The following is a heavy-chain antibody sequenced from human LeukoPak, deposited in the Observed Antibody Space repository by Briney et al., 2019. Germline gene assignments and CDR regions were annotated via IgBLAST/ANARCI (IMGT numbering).Heavy chain of an antibody. J-gene: IGHJ4*02. V-gene: IGHV3-7*01. CDR2: IKQDGSEK. D-gene: IGHD4-23*01. CDR3: ARDLTTMEFDY. CDR1: GFTFSSYW. Sequence: GGSLRLSCAASGFTFSSYWMSWVRQAPGKGLEWVANIKQDGSEKYYVDSVKGRFTISRDNAKNSLYLQMDSLRAEDTAVYYCARDLTTMEFDYWGQGTLVTVSS.